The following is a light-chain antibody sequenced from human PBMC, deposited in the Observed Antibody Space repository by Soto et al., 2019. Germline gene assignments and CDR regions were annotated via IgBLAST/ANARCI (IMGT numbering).Light chain of an antibody. J-gene: IGLJ1*01. CDR3: SSYSSTSTLVV. V-gene: IGLV2-14*01. CDR1: SSDIGGYNY. Sequence: QPASVSGSLGQSITISCTGTSSDIGGYNYVSWYQQCPGKAPKLMIYGVSNRPSGVSNRFSGSKSGGTASLTISGLQAEDEADYHCSSYSSTSTLVVFGTGTKVTVL. CDR2: GVS.